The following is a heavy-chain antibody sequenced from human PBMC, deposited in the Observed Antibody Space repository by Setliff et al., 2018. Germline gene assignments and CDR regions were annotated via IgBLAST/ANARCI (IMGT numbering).Heavy chain of an antibody. CDR2: FDPEDGET. J-gene: IGHJ4*02. Sequence: ASVKVSCKVSGYTLTELSMHWVQQAPGKGLEWMGGFDPEDGETIYAQKFQGRVTMTEDTSTDTAYMELSSLRSEDTAVYYCATSVSWIQLVLYPQGHPEPFDYWGQGTLVTVSS. CDR3: ATSVSWIQLVLYPQGHPEPFDY. D-gene: IGHD5-18*01. CDR1: GYTLTELS. V-gene: IGHV1-24*01.